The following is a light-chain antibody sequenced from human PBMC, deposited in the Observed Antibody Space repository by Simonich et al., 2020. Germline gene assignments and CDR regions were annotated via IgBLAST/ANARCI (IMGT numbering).Light chain of an antibody. V-gene: IGKV3D-20*01. CDR2: DAS. Sequence: EILWTQSPATLSLSPGERATLPGGASPMFSSSYLACYHQKPGLAPRLLIYDASSRATGIPDRFSGSGSGTDFTLTISRLEPEDFAVYYCQQYGSSPPKYTFGQGTKLEIK. J-gene: IGKJ2*01. CDR1: PMFSSSY. CDR3: QQYGSSPPKYT.